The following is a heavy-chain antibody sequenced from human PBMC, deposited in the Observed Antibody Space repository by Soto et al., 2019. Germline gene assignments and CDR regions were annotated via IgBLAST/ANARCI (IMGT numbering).Heavy chain of an antibody. D-gene: IGHD4-17*01. V-gene: IGHV4-34*01. J-gene: IGHJ4*02. CDR1: GGSFSGYY. CDR3: ASGGDYRSYKGYYFDY. Sequence: QVQLQQWGAGLLKPSETLSLTCAVYGGSFSGYYWSWIRQPPGKGLEWIGEINHSGSTNYNPSLNSRVIISVDTSKTQFSLKLSSVTAADTAVYYCASGGDYRSYKGYYFDYWGQGTLVTVSS. CDR2: INHSGST.